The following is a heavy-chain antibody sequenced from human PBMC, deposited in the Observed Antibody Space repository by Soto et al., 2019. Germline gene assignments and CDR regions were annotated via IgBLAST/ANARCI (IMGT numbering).Heavy chain of an antibody. Sequence: GGSLRLSCAASGFTFSSYSMNWVRQAPGKGLEWVSSISSSSSYIYYADSVKGRFTISRDNAKNSLYLQMNSLRAEDTAVYYFSRDLRVLPENYYYYYGMDVWGQGTTVTVSS. CDR3: SRDLRVLPENYYYYYGMDV. J-gene: IGHJ6*02. CDR1: GFTFSSYS. V-gene: IGHV3-21*01. CDR2: ISSSSSYI. D-gene: IGHD3-10*01.